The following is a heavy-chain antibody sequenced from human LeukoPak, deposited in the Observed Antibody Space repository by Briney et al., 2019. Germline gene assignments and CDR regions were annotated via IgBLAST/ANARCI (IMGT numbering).Heavy chain of an antibody. Sequence: GGSLRLSCAASGFTFSSYAMSWVRQAPGKGLEWVAAISRSGSRTYYVDSVKGRFTISRDNSKNTLYLQMNSLRAEETAVYYCAKDAVFGVVTHFDCWGQGTLVTVSS. V-gene: IGHV3-23*01. J-gene: IGHJ4*02. CDR1: GFTFSSYA. CDR3: AKDAVFGVVTHFDC. D-gene: IGHD3-3*01. CDR2: ISRSGSRT.